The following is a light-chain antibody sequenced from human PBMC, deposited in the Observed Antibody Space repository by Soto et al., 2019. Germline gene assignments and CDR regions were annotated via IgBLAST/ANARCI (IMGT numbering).Light chain of an antibody. V-gene: IGLV2-14*01. CDR2: EVT. CDR1: SXDVGGYNY. Sequence: SALTQPASVSGSPGQSITISCTGTSXDVGGYNYVSWYQHHPGKAPKLMIYEVTNRPSGVSNRFSGSKSGNTASLTISGLQAEDEADYYCSSYTRSNTLVFGTGTKVTVL. J-gene: IGLJ1*01. CDR3: SSYTRSNTLV.